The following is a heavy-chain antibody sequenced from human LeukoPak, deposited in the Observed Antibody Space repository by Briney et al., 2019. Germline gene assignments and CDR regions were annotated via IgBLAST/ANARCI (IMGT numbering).Heavy chain of an antibody. V-gene: IGHV1-3*04. CDR3: ARCGYSDAWSCDH. Sequence: ASVKVSCKASGYTFTSYGISWVRQAPGQRLEWMGWINTGNGNTEYSQKFQSRVTVTTDTSASTAYMELSSLRSEHTAVYYCARCGYSDAWSCDHWGQGTLVTVSS. J-gene: IGHJ5*02. D-gene: IGHD5-18*01. CDR2: INTGNGNT. CDR1: GYTFTSYG.